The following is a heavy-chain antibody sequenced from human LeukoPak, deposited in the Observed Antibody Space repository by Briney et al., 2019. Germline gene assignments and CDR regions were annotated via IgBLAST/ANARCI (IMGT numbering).Heavy chain of an antibody. D-gene: IGHD3-10*01. V-gene: IGHV1-69*04. CDR2: IIPILGIA. CDR1: GGTFSSYA. CDR3: ARGWFGELLGY. Sequence: EASVTVSCKASGGTFSSYAISWVRQAPGQGLEWMGRIIPILGIANYAQKFQGRVTITADKSTSTAYMELSSLRSEDTAVYYCARGWFGELLGYWGQGTLVTVSS. J-gene: IGHJ4*02.